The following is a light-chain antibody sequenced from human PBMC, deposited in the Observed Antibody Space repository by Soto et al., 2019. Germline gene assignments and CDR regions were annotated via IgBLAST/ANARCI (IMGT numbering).Light chain of an antibody. Sequence: EIVMTQSPATLSVSPGERATLSCRASQSVSSNLAWYQQKPGQSPRLLIYGASTRSTGIPARFSGSVSGTELTLTISSLQAEDFAVYYCQQYNNWPPWTFGQGTNVEIK. J-gene: IGKJ1*01. CDR2: GAS. CDR1: QSVSSN. CDR3: QQYNNWPPWT. V-gene: IGKV3-15*01.